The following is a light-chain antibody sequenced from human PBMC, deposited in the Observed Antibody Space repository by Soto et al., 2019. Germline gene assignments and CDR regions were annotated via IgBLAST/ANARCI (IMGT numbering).Light chain of an antibody. J-gene: IGKJ4*01. CDR3: QQYGYPQLT. V-gene: IGKV3-20*01. CDR1: QSISSNY. CDR2: GAS. Sequence: EIVLTQSPGTLSLSPGATVTLSCRASQSISSNYVAWFQHKPGQAPRLLIYGASSRAPGIPERFSGSGSGTDFSLTINRLEPEDSAVFYCQQYGYPQLTFGGGTKVEIK.